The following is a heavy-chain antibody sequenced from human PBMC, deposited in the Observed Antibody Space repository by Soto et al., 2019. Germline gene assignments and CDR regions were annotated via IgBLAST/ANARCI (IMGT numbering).Heavy chain of an antibody. Sequence: WWICRERKKTGKGLEWMGIIYPGESDNRYSPSLQGQVSISADNSISTAYLQWSSLKVSDIAMYYCARTEGGVLGMMTDPWGQGTLVTVSS. CDR2: IYPGESDN. V-gene: IGHV5-51*01. J-gene: IGHJ5*02. CDR3: ARTEGGVLGMMTDP. D-gene: IGHD2-8*02. CDR1: WW.